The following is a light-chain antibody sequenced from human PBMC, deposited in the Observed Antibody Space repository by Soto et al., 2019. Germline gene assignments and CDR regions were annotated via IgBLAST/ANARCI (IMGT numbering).Light chain of an antibody. Sequence: EIVLTQSPATLSLSSGERATFSCRASQSVGSYLAWYQQKPGQPPRLLIHGASTRATGIPARFSGSGSGAEFTLTISSLQSEDFAVYYCHQYDDWPPGYTFGQGTKLEI. CDR1: QSVGSY. V-gene: IGKV3-15*01. CDR2: GAS. J-gene: IGKJ2*01. CDR3: HQYDDWPPGYT.